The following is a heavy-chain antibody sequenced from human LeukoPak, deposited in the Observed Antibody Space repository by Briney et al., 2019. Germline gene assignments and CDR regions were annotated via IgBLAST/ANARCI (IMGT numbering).Heavy chain of an antibody. CDR2: ISSSTTTM. CDR1: GFTLSGFG. D-gene: IGHD3-10*01. V-gene: IGHV3-48*01. J-gene: IGHJ3*02. Sequence: GGSLRLSCAASGFTLSGFGMNWVRQAPGKGLEWVSYISSSTTTMYYADSVKGRFTISRDNAKNSLYLQMNSLRAEDTAVYYCAWGVGGAFDIWGQGTMVTVSS. CDR3: AWGVGGAFDI.